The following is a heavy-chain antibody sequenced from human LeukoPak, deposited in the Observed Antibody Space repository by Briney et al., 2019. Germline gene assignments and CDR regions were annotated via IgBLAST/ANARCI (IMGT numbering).Heavy chain of an antibody. V-gene: IGHV1-69*06. D-gene: IGHD4-11*01. CDR3: ARIGVTSAGDFDY. CDR2: IIPIFGTA. Sequence: SVNVSCKASGCTFSSYAISWVRQAPGQGLEWMGGIIPIFGTANYAQKFQGRVTITADKSTSTAYMELSSLRSEDTAVYYCARIGVTSAGDFDYWGQGTLVTVSS. J-gene: IGHJ4*02. CDR1: GCTFSSYA.